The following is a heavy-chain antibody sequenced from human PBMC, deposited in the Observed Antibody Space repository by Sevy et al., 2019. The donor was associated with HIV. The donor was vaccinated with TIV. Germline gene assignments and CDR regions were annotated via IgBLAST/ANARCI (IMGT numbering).Heavy chain of an antibody. CDR2: IKHDGSST. CDR1: GFDFSRYL. CDR3: AREGVDFWSGPVDFYYGMDV. J-gene: IGHJ6*02. D-gene: IGHD3-3*01. V-gene: IGHV3-74*01. Sequence: GGSLRLSCAASGFDFSRYLMHWVRQVPGKGLVWVSQIKHDGSSTTYADSVKGRFSVSRDNAKNTLYRQMNGLRAEDTAVYYCAREGVDFWSGPVDFYYGMDVWGQGATVTVSS.